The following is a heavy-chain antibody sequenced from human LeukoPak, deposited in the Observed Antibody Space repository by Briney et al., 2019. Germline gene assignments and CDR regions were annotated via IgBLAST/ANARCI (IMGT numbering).Heavy chain of an antibody. CDR1: GGSISSYY. Sequence: SETLTLTCSVSGGSISSYYWSWIRQPPGKGPEWIGYTYYSGSTNYNPSLKSRVTISVDTSENQLSLKLSSVTAADTALYYCARAGRYYDSSGYYWYFDYWGQGTLVTVSS. V-gene: IGHV4-59*01. CDR3: ARAGRYYDSSGYYWYFDY. J-gene: IGHJ4*02. CDR2: TYYSGST. D-gene: IGHD3-22*01.